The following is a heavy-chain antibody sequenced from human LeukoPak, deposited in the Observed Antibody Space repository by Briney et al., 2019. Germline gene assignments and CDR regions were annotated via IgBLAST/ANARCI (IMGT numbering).Heavy chain of an antibody. CDR2: ISGSGDST. Sequence: GGSLRLSCAASGFTFSSYAMNWVRQTPGKGLEWVSLISGSGDSTDYADSVKGRFTISRDNSKNTLYLQINSLRADDTAVYYCAKRAVAGTGRGFDIWGQGTLVTVSS. D-gene: IGHD6-19*01. CDR1: GFTFSSYA. J-gene: IGHJ3*02. CDR3: AKRAVAGTGRGFDI. V-gene: IGHV3-23*01.